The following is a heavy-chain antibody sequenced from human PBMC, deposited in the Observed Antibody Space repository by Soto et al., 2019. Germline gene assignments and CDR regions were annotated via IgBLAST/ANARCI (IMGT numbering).Heavy chain of an antibody. Sequence: SETLSLTCTVSYGSITNTNWWTWVRQTPGKGLEWLGEIYHTGSTKYSPSLQSRVTMSVDKSKNQFSLKLTSVTAADTAVYYCARERNYYDSDGYIFFDHWGQGTLVTVSS. J-gene: IGHJ4*02. CDR3: ARERNYYDSDGYIFFDH. V-gene: IGHV4-4*02. D-gene: IGHD3-22*01. CDR2: IYHTGST. CDR1: YGSITNTNW.